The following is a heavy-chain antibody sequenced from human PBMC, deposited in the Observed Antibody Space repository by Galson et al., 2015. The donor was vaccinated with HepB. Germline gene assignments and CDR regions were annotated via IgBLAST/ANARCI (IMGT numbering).Heavy chain of an antibody. V-gene: IGHV1-2*02. D-gene: IGHD6-13*01. CDR1: GYTFTGYY. J-gene: IGHJ4*02. CDR3: ARVVAAAGTGAY. CDR2: INPNSGGT. Sequence: SVKVSCKASGYTFTGYYMHWVRQAPGQGLEWMGWINPNSGGTNYAQKFQGRVTMTRDTSISTAYMELSRLRSDDTAVYCCARVVAAAGTGAYWGQGTLVTVSS.